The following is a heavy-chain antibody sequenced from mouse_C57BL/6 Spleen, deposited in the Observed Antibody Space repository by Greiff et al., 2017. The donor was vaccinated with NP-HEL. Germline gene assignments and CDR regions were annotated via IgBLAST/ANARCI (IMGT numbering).Heavy chain of an antibody. CDR2: IDPSDSYT. J-gene: IGHJ3*01. CDR3: ARSDGYYLFAY. V-gene: IGHV1-50*01. D-gene: IGHD2-3*01. CDR1: GYTFTSYW. Sequence: QVQLQQPGAELVKPGASVKLSCKASGYTFTSYWMQWVNQRPGQGLEWIGEIDPSDSYTNYNQKFKGKATLTVDTSSSTAYMQLSSLTSEDSAVYYCARSDGYYLFAYWGQGTLVTVSA.